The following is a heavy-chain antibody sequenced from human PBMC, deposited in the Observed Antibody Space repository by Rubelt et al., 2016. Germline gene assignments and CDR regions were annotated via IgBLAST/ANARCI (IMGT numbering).Heavy chain of an antibody. CDR3: ARDLVDYDSSGYYPYY. J-gene: IGHJ4*02. CDR1: GFTFSSYA. CDR2: ISYDGSNK. Sequence: QVQLVESGGGVVQPGRSLRLSCAASGFTFSSYAMHWVRQAPGKGLEWVAVISYDGSNKYYADSVKGRFTISRDNSKNTLYLQMNSLRAEDTAVYYCARDLVDYDSSGYYPYYWGQGTLVTVSS. V-gene: IGHV3-30*04. D-gene: IGHD3-22*01.